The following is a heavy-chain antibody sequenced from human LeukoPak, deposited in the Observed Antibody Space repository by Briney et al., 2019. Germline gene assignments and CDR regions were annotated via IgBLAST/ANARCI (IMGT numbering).Heavy chain of an antibody. CDR1: GYTFTGYY. V-gene: IGHV1-2*02. D-gene: IGHD3-3*01. J-gene: IGHJ4*02. Sequence: ASVKVSCKASGYTFTGYYMHWVRQAPGQGLEWMGWINPNSGGTNYAQKFQGRVTMTRDTSISTAHMELSRLRSDDTAVYYCARGDRLRFLEWLPPMPFDYWGQGTLVTVSS. CDR2: INPNSGGT. CDR3: ARGDRLRFLEWLPPMPFDY.